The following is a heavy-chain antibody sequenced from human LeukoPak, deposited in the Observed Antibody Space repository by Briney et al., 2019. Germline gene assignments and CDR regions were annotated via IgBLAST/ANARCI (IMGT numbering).Heavy chain of an antibody. CDR3: ARTAYSNYVIDY. D-gene: IGHD4-11*01. CDR2: IYYSGST. J-gene: IGHJ4*02. Sequence: SETLSLTCTVSGDSISSSSYYWGWIRQPPGKGLEWIGSIYYSGSTYYNPSLKSRVSISVDTSKNQFSLKLSSVTAADTAVYYCARTAYSNYVIDYWGQGTLVTVSS. V-gene: IGHV4-39*01. CDR1: GDSISSSSYY.